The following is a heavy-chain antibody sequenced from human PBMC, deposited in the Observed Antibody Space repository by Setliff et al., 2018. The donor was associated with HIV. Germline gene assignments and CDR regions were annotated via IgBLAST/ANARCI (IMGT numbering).Heavy chain of an antibody. V-gene: IGHV3-30-3*01. CDR3: ARGSKAAAGPPDF. D-gene: IGHD6-13*01. CDR2: ISYDGSNK. CDR1: GFTFSSYA. J-gene: IGHJ4*02. Sequence: HPGGSLRLSCAASGFTFSSYAMHWVRQAPGKGLEWVAVISYDGSNKYYADSVKGRFTISRDNSKNTLYLQMNSLRAEDTAVYYCARGSKAAAGPPDFWGQGTLVTVSS.